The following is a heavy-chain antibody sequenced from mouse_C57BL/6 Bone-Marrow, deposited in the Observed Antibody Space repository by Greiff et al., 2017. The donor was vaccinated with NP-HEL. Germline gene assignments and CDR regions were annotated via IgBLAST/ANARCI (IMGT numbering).Heavy chain of an antibody. D-gene: IGHD2-4*01. Sequence: VQLQESGPGLVQPSQSLSITCTVSGFSLTSYGVHWVRQSPGKGLEWLGVIWSGGSTDYNAAFISRLSISKDNSKSQVFFKMNSLQADDTAIYYCARRLSTRGYYAMDYWGQGTSVTVSS. V-gene: IGHV2-2*01. J-gene: IGHJ4*01. CDR2: IWSGGST. CDR1: GFSLTSYG. CDR3: ARRLSTRGYYAMDY.